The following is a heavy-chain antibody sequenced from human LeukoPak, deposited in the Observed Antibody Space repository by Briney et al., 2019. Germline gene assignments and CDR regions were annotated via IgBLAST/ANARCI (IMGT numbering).Heavy chain of an antibody. J-gene: IGHJ4*02. D-gene: IGHD2-21*01. CDR2: ISYDGSNK. V-gene: IGHV3-30*04. CDR1: GFTFSGYA. Sequence: GGSLRLSCAASGFTFSGYAMHWVRQAPGKGLEWVAVISYDGSNKYYADSVKGRFTISRDNSKNTLYLQMNSLRAEDTAVYYCARDPLGDSTYYFDYWGQGTLVTVSS. CDR3: ARDPLGDSTYYFDY.